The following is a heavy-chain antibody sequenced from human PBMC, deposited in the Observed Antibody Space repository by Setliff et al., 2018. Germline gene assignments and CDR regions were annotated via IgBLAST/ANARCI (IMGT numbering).Heavy chain of an antibody. V-gene: IGHV1-69*05. D-gene: IGHD5-12*01. J-gene: IGHJ6*02. CDR1: GGTFNTYV. Sequence: ASVKVSCKASGGTFNTYVISWVRQAPSQGLEWMGMIIPIFGTSNYAQKFQARVTMTTDESTSTAYMELSSLTSEDTAVYYCARDPTLYSAFPGYGMDVWGQGTTVTVSS. CDR3: ARDPTLYSAFPGYGMDV. CDR2: IIPIFGTS.